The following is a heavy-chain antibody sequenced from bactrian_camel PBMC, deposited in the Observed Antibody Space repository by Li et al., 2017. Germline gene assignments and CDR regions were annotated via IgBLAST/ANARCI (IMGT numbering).Heavy chain of an antibody. CDR1: GLRNKWDC. CDR3: AAGGGNGAFCYTGERSMDY. V-gene: IGHV3S53*01. CDR2: ITGGHDT. J-gene: IGHJ4*01. D-gene: IGHD2*01. Sequence: HVQLVESGGASVQVGGSLRLTCAVSGLRNKWDCQGWFRQAPEKAREGVAAITGGHDTDYADSVKGRFTISQDNAKNTLYLQMNSLKPEDTAMFYCAAGGGNGAFCYTGERSMDYWGQGTQVTVS.